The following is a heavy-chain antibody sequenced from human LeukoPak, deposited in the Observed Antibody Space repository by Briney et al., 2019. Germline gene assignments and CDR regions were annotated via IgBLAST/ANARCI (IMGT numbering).Heavy chain of an antibody. CDR1: GFTFSSYA. D-gene: IGHD2/OR15-2a*01. CDR2: ISGSGGST. Sequence: GGSLRLSRAASGFTFSSYAMSWVRQAPGKGLEWVSAISGSGGSTYYADSVKGRFTISRDNTKNTLYLQMNSLRAEDTAVYYCARFLGGYYFDYWGQGTLVTVSS. J-gene: IGHJ4*02. V-gene: IGHV3-23*01. CDR3: ARFLGGYYFDY.